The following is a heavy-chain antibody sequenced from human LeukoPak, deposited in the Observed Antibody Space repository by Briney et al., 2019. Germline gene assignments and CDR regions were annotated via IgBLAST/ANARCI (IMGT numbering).Heavy chain of an antibody. V-gene: IGHV4-59*01. Sequence: PSETLSLTCTVSDGSITGYYWSWIRQPPGKGLEWIGYIYYCGSTNYNPSLKSRVTISVDTSKNQFSLKLSSVTAADTAVYYCARAAYYYGSGSYYLDYWGQGTLVTVSS. J-gene: IGHJ4*02. D-gene: IGHD3-10*01. CDR2: IYYCGST. CDR3: ARAAYYYGSGSYYLDY. CDR1: DGSITGYY.